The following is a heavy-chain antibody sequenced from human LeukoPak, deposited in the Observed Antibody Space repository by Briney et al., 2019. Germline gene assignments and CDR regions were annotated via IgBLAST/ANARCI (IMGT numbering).Heavy chain of an antibody. Sequence: GGSLRLSCAASGFTFSSYAMSWVRQAPGKGLEWVSAISGSGGSTYYADSVKGRFTISRDNSKKTVNLQMNSLRVADTAMYYCIWHRGGPYSDFNYWGQGTLVTVSS. J-gene: IGHJ4*02. CDR2: ISGSGGST. CDR3: IWHRGGPYSDFNY. D-gene: IGHD1-26*01. CDR1: GFTFSSYA. V-gene: IGHV3-23*01.